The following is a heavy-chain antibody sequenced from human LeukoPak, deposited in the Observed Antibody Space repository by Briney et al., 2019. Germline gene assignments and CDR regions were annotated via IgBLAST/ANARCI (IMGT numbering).Heavy chain of an antibody. CDR1: GGSISSGGYY. CDR2: IYHSGST. D-gene: IGHD3-10*01. J-gene: IGHJ4*02. CDR3: ARVIRVVAVRGVIIRSFDY. V-gene: IGHV4-30-2*01. Sequence: PSQTLSLTCTVSGGSISSGGYYWSWIRQPPGKGLEWIGYIYHSGSTYYNPSLKSRVTISVDRSKNQFSLKLSSVTAADTAVYYCARVIRVVAVRGVIIRSFDYWGQGTLVTVSS.